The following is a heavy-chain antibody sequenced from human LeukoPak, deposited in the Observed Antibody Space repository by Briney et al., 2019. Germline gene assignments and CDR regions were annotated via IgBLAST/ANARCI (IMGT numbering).Heavy chain of an antibody. V-gene: IGHV3-9*01. CDR2: ISWNSGSI. Sequence: GGSLRLSCAASGFTFDDYAMHWVRQAPGKGLEWVSGISWNSGSIGYADSVKGRFTISRDNAKNSLYLQMNSLRAGDTALYYCTKARYYADAFDYWGQGTLVTVSS. CDR1: GFTFDDYA. CDR3: TKARYYADAFDY. J-gene: IGHJ4*02. D-gene: IGHD3-16*01.